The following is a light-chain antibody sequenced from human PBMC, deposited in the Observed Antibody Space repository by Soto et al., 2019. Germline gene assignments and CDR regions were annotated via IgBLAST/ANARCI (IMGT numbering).Light chain of an antibody. J-gene: IGKJ5*01. CDR2: GAS. V-gene: IGKV3D-15*01. CDR3: QQYNKWPAEIT. CDR1: ESVRTK. Sequence: ETVMTPSPATLSVSPVERATLSCRASESVRTKLAWYQQKPGQAPRLLIYGASSRATGIPARFSGSGSGTEFTLTISSLQSEDSGVYYCQQYNKWPAEITFGQGTRLEIK.